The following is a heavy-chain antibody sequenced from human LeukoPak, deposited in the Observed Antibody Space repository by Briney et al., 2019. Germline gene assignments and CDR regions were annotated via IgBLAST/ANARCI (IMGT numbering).Heavy chain of an antibody. J-gene: IGHJ4*02. CDR1: GGSISSGGYY. D-gene: IGHD2-2*02. V-gene: IGHV4-30-2*01. Sequence: SETLSLTCTVSGGSISSGGYYWSWIRQPPGKGLEWIGYIYHSGSTYYNPSLKSRVTISVDRSKNQFSLKLSSVTAADTAVYYCARGRYCCSTSCYTGFDYWGQGTLVTVSS. CDR2: IYHSGST. CDR3: ARGRYCCSTSCYTGFDY.